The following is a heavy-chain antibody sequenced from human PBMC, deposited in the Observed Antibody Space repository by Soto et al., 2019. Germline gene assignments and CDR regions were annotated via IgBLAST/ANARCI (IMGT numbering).Heavy chain of an antibody. CDR2: INPSGGST. D-gene: IGHD6-25*01. Sequence: QVQLVQSGAEVKKPGASVKVSCKASGYTFTSYYMHWVRQAPGQGLEWMGIINPSGGSTSYAQKFQGRVTMTRDTSTSTVYMDLSSLRSEDTAVYYCAREGGLAALDYWGQGTLVTVSS. CDR3: AREGGLAALDY. J-gene: IGHJ4*02. V-gene: IGHV1-46*03. CDR1: GYTFTSYY.